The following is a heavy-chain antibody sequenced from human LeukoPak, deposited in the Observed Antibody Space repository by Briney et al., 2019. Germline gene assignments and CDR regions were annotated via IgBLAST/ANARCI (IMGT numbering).Heavy chain of an antibody. V-gene: IGHV4-34*01. CDR3: ARGSGLFGAADY. CDR2: INHSGST. D-gene: IGHD3-10*02. Sequence: SETLSLTCAVYGGSFSGYYWSWIRQPPGKGLEWIGEINHSGSTNYNPSLKSRVTISVDTSKNQFSLKLSSVTAADTAVYYCARGSGLFGAADYWGQRTLVTVSS. J-gene: IGHJ4*02. CDR1: GGSFSGYY.